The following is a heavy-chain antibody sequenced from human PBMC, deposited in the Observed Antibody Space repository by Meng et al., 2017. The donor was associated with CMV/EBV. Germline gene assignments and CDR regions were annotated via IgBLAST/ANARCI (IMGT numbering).Heavy chain of an antibody. CDR1: GYTFTGYY. CDR3: ARGNTINSGSYFYYFDS. J-gene: IGHJ4*02. V-gene: IGHV1-2*02. CDR2: INPNSGGT. D-gene: IGHD1-26*01. Sequence: ASVKVSCKASGYTFTGYYMHWVRQAPGQGLEWMGWINPNSGGTNYAQKFQGRVTMTRDTSISTAYMELSRLRSDDTAVYYCARGNTINSGSYFYYFDSWGQGTLVPSPQ.